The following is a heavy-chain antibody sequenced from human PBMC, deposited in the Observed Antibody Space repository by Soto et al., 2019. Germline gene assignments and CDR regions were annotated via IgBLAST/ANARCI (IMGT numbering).Heavy chain of an antibody. J-gene: IGHJ4*02. D-gene: IGHD3-22*01. Sequence: GGSLILSCAASGFTFSSYGMHWVRQAPGKGLEWVAVIWYDGSNKYYADSVKGRFTISRDNSKNTLYLQMNSLRAEDTAVYYCARDLAPSYSRGYFYPYWGQGTLVTVSS. CDR2: IWYDGSNK. CDR3: ARDLAPSYSRGYFYPY. V-gene: IGHV3-33*01. CDR1: GFTFSSYG.